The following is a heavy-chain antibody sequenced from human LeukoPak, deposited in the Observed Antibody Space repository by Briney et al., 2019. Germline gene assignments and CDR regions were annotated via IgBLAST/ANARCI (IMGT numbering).Heavy chain of an antibody. D-gene: IGHD3-10*01. CDR3: ARRADHFYYYMDV. CDR2: VHYTGST. CDR1: GGSFSGYY. V-gene: IGHV4-34*01. Sequence: PSETLSLTCAVYGGSFSGYYWSWIRQPPGKGLEWIASVHYTGSTYYNPSLKSRVTIAVDTSKNQFSVRMTSVTAADTAVYYCARRADHFYYYMDVWGKGTTVTVSS. J-gene: IGHJ6*03.